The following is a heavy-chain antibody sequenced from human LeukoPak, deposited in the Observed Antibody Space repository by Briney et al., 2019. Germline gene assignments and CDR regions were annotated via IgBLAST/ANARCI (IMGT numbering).Heavy chain of an antibody. Sequence: SETLSLTCTVSGGSISSYYWSWIRQPPGKGLEWIGYIYYSGSTYYNPSLKSRVTISVDTSKNQFSLKLSSVTAADTAVYYCARDIGYGETSYWGQGTLVTASS. CDR1: GGSISSYY. CDR3: ARDIGYGETSY. D-gene: IGHD4-17*01. J-gene: IGHJ4*02. CDR2: IYYSGST. V-gene: IGHV4-59*12.